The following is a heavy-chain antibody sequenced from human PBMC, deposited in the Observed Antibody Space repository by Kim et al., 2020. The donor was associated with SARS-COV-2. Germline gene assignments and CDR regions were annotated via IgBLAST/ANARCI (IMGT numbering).Heavy chain of an antibody. CDR3: ARALGSYELDY. D-gene: IGHD1-26*01. Sequence: THYADSVKGRFTISRDNSKNTLYLQMNSLRAEDTAVYYCARALGSYELDYWGQGTLVTVSS. J-gene: IGHJ4*02. V-gene: IGHV3-66*01. CDR2: T.